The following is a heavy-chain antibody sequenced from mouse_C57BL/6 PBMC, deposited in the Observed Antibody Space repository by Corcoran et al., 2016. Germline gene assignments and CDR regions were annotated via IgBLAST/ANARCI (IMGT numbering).Heavy chain of an antibody. CDR3: ARSEAITTVVATRAWFAY. J-gene: IGHJ3*01. V-gene: IGHV1-80*01. D-gene: IGHD1-1*01. CDR1: GYAFSSYW. Sequence: QVQLQQSGAELVKPGASVKISCKASGYAFSSYWMNWVKQRPGKGLEWIGQIYPGDGDTNYNGKFKGKATLTADKSSSTAYMQLSSLTSEDSAVYFCARSEAITTVVATRAWFAYWGQGTLVTVSA. CDR2: IYPGDGDT.